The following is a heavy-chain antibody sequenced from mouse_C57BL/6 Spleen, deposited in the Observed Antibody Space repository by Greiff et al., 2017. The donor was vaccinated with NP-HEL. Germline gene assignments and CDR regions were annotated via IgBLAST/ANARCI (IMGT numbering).Heavy chain of an antibody. CDR2: IDPNSGGT. V-gene: IGHV1-72*01. J-gene: IGHJ1*03. CDR3: ARPSSYYYGSSYWYFDV. Sequence: QVQLKQPGAELVKPGASVKLSCKASGYTFTSYWMHWVKQRPGRGLEWIGRIDPNSGGTKYNEKFKSKATLTVDKPSSTAYMQLSSLTSEDSAVYYCARPSSYYYGSSYWYFDVWGTGTTVTVSS. D-gene: IGHD1-1*01. CDR1: GYTFTSYW.